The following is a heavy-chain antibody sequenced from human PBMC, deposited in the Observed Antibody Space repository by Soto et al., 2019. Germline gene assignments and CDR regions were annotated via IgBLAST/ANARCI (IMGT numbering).Heavy chain of an antibody. CDR1: GGTFSSYA. Sequence: QVQLVQSGAEVKKPGSSVKVSCKASGGTFSSYAIHWVRQAPGQGLEWMGGIIPIFGPPNYAQKFQGRVTITADESTMTVYTELISLISEETAVYFCARALWFGGSLHYGMDVWGQGTSVTVAS. CDR2: IIPIFGPP. V-gene: IGHV1-69*01. J-gene: IGHJ6*02. D-gene: IGHD3-10*01. CDR3: ARALWFGGSLHYGMDV.